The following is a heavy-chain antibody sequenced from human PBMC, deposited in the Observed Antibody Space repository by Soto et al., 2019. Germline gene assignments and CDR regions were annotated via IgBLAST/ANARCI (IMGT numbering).Heavy chain of an antibody. D-gene: IGHD3-10*01. CDR2: INHSGST. J-gene: IGHJ6*02. Sequence: SETLSLTCAVYGGSFSGYYWSWIRQPPGKGLEWIGEINHSGSTNYNPSLKSRVTISVDTSKNQFSLKLSSVTAADTAVYYCARGRMVRGVRSGMDVWGQVTTVTVSS. CDR1: GGSFSGYY. CDR3: ARGRMVRGVRSGMDV. V-gene: IGHV4-34*01.